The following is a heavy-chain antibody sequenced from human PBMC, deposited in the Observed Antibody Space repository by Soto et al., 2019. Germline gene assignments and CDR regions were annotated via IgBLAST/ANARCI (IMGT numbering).Heavy chain of an antibody. D-gene: IGHD3-22*01. CDR1: GFTFSSYG. J-gene: IGHJ6*01. CDR3: AKGCHNYYVSIGYYY. V-gene: IGHV3-30*18. CDR2: ISYDGSNK. Sequence: GGYPKLSCAASGFTFSSYGMHWVRQAPGKGLEWVAVISYDGSNKYYADSVKGRFTISRDNSKNTLYLQMNSLRAEDTAVYYCAKGCHNYYVSIGYYY.